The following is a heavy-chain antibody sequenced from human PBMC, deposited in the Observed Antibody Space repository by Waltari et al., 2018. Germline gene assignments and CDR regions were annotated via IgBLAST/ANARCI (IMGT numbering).Heavy chain of an antibody. CDR1: GGSFSGSY. CDR2: INHRGST. V-gene: IGHV4-34*01. Sequence: QVQLQQWGAGLLKPSETLSHTCAVHGGSFSGSYWSWIRQPPGKGLEWIGEINHRGSTNDNPSLKSRVTISVDTSKNQFSMKVSSVTAADTAVYYWARAGSSSGSYYSYWGQGTLVTVSS. CDR3: ARAGSSSGSYYSY. D-gene: IGHD3-10*01. J-gene: IGHJ4*02.